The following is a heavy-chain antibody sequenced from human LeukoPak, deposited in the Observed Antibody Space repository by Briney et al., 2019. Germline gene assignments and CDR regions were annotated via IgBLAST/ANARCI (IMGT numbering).Heavy chain of an antibody. V-gene: IGHV3-7*01. CDR2: IKQDGSTK. Sequence: GGSLILSCAASGFTFTNSWMAWVRQAPGKGLEWVANIKQDGSTKHYADSLKGRFTISRDNPKNSLYLQMNSLRSDDTAVYYCARDTDGSLDYWGQGTLVTVSS. CDR1: GFTFTNSW. D-gene: IGHD1-26*01. CDR3: ARDTDGSLDY. J-gene: IGHJ4*02.